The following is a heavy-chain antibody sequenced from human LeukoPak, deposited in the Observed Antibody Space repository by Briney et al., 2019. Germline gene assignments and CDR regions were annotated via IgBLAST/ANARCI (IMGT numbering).Heavy chain of an antibody. CDR2: MNPNSGNT. J-gene: IGHJ6*03. Sequence: ASVKVSCKASGYTFTSYDINWVRQATGQGLEWMGWMNPNSGNTGYAQKFQGRVTMTRNTSISTAYMELSSLRSEDTAVYYCARGHSACSSTSCYIFYYYYYMDVWGKGTTVTVSS. CDR3: ARGHSACSSTSCYIFYYYYYMDV. V-gene: IGHV1-8*01. D-gene: IGHD2-2*02. CDR1: GYTFTSYD.